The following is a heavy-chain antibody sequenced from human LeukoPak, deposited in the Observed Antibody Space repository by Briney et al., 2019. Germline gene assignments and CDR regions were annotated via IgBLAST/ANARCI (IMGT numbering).Heavy chain of an antibody. D-gene: IGHD3-10*01. J-gene: IGHJ3*02. CDR2: INPNSDGT. CDR3: ASGREYFGSGSHDDAFDM. CDR1: GYTFTGYY. Sequence: ASVKLSFKASGYTFTGYYLHWVRQAPGQALEWIVWINPNSDGTNSAQNFQGRVTMTRDTSITTAYMELNSLRSDETAVYYCASGREYFGSGSHDDAFDMWGQGTMVTVSS. V-gene: IGHV1-2*02.